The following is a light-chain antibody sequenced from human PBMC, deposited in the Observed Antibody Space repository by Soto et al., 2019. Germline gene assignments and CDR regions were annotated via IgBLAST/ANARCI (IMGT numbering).Light chain of an antibody. CDR3: SSYTSSSTL. Sequence: QSALTQPASVSGSPVQSLTLSCTVTISDVGGYNYVSWYQQHPGKAPKLMIYAVTDRPSGVSSRFSGSKSGNTASLTISGLQAEDEADYYCSSYTSSSTLFGTGTKVSV. CDR1: ISDVGGYNY. J-gene: IGLJ1*01. V-gene: IGLV2-14*01. CDR2: AVT.